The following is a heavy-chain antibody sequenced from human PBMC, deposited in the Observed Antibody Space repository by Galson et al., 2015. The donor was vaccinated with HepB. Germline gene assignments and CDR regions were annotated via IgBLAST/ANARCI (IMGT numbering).Heavy chain of an antibody. Sequence: SVKVSCKASGYTFTSYGISWVRQAPGQGLEWMGWISAYNGNTNYAQKLQGRVTMTTDTSTSTAYMELRSLRSDDTAVYYCASGEYYDSSGYYPPHYYFDYWGQGTLVTVS. CDR3: ASGEYYDSSGYYPPHYYFDY. CDR2: ISAYNGNT. J-gene: IGHJ4*02. V-gene: IGHV1-18*01. CDR1: GYTFTSYG. D-gene: IGHD3-22*01.